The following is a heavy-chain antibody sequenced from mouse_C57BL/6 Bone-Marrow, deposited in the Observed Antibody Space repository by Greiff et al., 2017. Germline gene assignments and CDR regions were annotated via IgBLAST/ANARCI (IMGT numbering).Heavy chain of an antibody. CDR3: ARRAYYSSFDY. Sequence: QVQLQQPGAELVRPGTSVKLSCKASGYTFTSYWMHWVKQRPGQGLEWIGVIDPSDSYTNYNQKFKGKATLTVDTSSSTAYMQLSSLTSEDSAVYYCARRAYYSSFDYWGQGTTLTVSS. CDR2: IDPSDSYT. CDR1: GYTFTSYW. V-gene: IGHV1-59*01. J-gene: IGHJ2*01. D-gene: IGHD2-5*01.